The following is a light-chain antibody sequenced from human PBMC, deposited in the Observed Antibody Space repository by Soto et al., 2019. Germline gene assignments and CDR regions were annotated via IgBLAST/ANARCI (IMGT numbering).Light chain of an antibody. CDR3: CSYEGSYTRV. CDR1: SSNIGAPYD. CDR2: GGN. J-gene: IGLJ1*01. V-gene: IGLV1-40*01. Sequence: QSVLTQPPSVSGAPGQGVTISCAGSSSNIGAPYDVHWYQHLPGTAPKLLLYGGNNRPSGVPDRFSGSRSGTSASLAITGLQAEDEADYHCCSYEGSYTRVFGTGTKVTVL.